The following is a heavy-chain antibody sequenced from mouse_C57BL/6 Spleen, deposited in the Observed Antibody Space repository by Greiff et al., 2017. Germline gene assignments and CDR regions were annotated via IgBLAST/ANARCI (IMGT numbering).Heavy chain of an antibody. CDR2: INPNNGGT. J-gene: IGHJ1*03. CDR3: ARLSLSNWYFDV. V-gene: IGHV1-18*01. CDR1: GYSFTGYN. D-gene: IGHD6-5*01. Sequence: VQLKESGPELVKPGASVKISCKASGYSFTGYNMDWVKQSHGKSLEWIGDINPNNGGTIYNQKFKGKATLTVDKSSSTAYMELRSLTSEDTAVYYCARLSLSNWYFDVWGTGTTVTVSS.